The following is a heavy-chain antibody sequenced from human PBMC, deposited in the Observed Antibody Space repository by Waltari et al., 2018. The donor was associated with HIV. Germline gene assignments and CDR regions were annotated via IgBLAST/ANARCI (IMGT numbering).Heavy chain of an antibody. J-gene: IGHJ5*02. V-gene: IGHV3-11*01. CDR3: ARDPGYCSTTTCHGPFDT. Sequence: QVYLVESGGGLVKPGGSLRLSCTSSGFSFNKYYMRWIRQAPGRGPGCISDGSSGGVTTNYADSVKGRFTVYRDNGRSSLYLQMNDLRVEDTGVYYCARDPGYCSTTTCHGPFDTWGRGTLVTVSS. D-gene: IGHD2-2*01. CDR1: GFSFNKYY. CDR2: GSSGGVTT.